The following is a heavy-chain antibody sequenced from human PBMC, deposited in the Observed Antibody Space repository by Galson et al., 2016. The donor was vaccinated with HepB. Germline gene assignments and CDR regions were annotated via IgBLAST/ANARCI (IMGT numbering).Heavy chain of an antibody. CDR3: TRRRYYYDGSDFYYSDI. D-gene: IGHD3-22*01. J-gene: IGHJ3*02. V-gene: IGHV3-73*01. CDR2: IRSKAHSYAT. CDR1: GFALSDST. Sequence: SLRLSCAASGFALSDSTMQWVRQASGNGLEWVGRIRSKAHSYATAYGPSVEGRFTISRDDSKNTAYLQMNSLKTEDTAVYYCTRRRYYYDGSDFYYSDIWGQGTMVTVSS.